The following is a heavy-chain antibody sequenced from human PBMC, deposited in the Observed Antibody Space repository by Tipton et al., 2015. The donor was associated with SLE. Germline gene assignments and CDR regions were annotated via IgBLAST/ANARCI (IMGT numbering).Heavy chain of an antibody. J-gene: IGHJ4*01. D-gene: IGHD3-22*01. CDR2: LHHSGNS. V-gene: IGHV4-38-2*01. CDR3: ARVEGGTPYYYDSAGFDS. CDR1: GYSISSGYY. Sequence: TLSLTCDVSGYSISSGYYWGWIRQPPGKGLEWIGSLHHSGNSYNNPSLKSRVTIFVDTSKNQFSLTLTSVTAADTAVYYCARVEGGTPYYYDSAGFDSWGHGTLVTVSS.